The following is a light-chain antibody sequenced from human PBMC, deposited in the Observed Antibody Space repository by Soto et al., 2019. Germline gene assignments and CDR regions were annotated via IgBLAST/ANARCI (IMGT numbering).Light chain of an antibody. CDR3: LQANSFPLT. Sequence: DIQMTQSPSSVSASVGDRVSISCRASQDISRWLAWYQQKPGKAPKLLIFTASSLQRGVPSRFSGSGSGTDFTLTISSLQPEDFATYYCLQANSFPLTFGGGTKVDI. V-gene: IGKV1-12*01. CDR2: TAS. J-gene: IGKJ4*01. CDR1: QDISRW.